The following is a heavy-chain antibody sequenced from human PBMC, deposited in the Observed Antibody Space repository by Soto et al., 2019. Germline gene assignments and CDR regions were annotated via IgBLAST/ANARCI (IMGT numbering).Heavy chain of an antibody. J-gene: IGHJ6*02. CDR2: IYYSGSP. CDR1: GGSISSGDYY. V-gene: IGHV4-30-4*01. Sequence: QVQLQESGPGLVKPSQTLSLTCTVSGGSISSGDYYWSWIRQPPGKGLEWIGYIYYSGSPYYNPSLKRRVTLSVHTSKHQCSLKLSSVTAADPAVYYCPSYLENYYCMHVWGQRTPVTVSS. CDR3: PSYLENYYCMHV.